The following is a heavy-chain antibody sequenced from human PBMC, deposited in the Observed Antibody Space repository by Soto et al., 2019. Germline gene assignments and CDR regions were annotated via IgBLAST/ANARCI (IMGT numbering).Heavy chain of an antibody. Sequence: SETLSLTCTVSGGSVSSGSYYWSWIRQPPGKGLEWIGYIYYSGSTNYNPSLKGRVTISVDTSKNQFSLKLSSVTAADTAVYYCATTHPYYDFWRGYYRSNWFDPWGQGTLVTVSS. D-gene: IGHD3-3*01. J-gene: IGHJ5*02. CDR2: IYYSGST. CDR1: GGSVSSGSYY. V-gene: IGHV4-61*01. CDR3: ATTHPYYDFWRGYYRSNWFDP.